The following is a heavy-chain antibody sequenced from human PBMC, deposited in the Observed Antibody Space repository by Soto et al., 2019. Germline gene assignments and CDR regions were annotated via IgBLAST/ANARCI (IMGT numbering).Heavy chain of an antibody. Sequence: SETLSLTCTVSGGSISSYYWSWIRQPPGKGLEWIGYIYYSGSTNYNPSLKSRVTISADTSKNQFSLKLSSVTAADTAVYYCARGTAHYDFWSGYYRSNWFDPWGQGTLVTVSS. CDR3: ARGTAHYDFWSGYYRSNWFDP. CDR2: IYYSGST. V-gene: IGHV4-59*01. J-gene: IGHJ5*02. D-gene: IGHD3-3*01. CDR1: GGSISSYY.